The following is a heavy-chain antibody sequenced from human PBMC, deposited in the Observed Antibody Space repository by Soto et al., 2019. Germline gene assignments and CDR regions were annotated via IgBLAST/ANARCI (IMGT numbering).Heavy chain of an antibody. V-gene: IGHV1-18*01. CDR3: AREALPRTDILTGYYTPPFDY. Sequence: QVQLVQSGAEVKKPGASVKVSCKASGYTFTSYGISWVRKAPGQGLEWMGWISAYNGNTNYAQKLQGRVTMTTDTSTSTAYMELRSLRSDDTAVYYCAREALPRTDILTGYYTPPFDYWGQGTLVTVSS. CDR1: GYTFTSYG. J-gene: IGHJ4*02. D-gene: IGHD3-9*01. CDR2: ISAYNGNT.